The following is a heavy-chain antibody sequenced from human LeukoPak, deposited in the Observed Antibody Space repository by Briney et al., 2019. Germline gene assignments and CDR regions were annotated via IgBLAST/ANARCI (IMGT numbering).Heavy chain of an antibody. D-gene: IGHD3/OR15-3a*01. CDR2: ISSSGSTI. J-gene: IGHJ5*02. CDR3: ARGGLVISKFDP. CDR1: GFTFSSYG. V-gene: IGHV3-48*04. Sequence: PGGSLRLSCAASGFTFSSYGIHWVRQAPGKGLEWVSYISSSGSTIYYADSVKGRFTISRDNAKNSLYLQMNSLRAEDTAVYYCARGGLVISKFDPWGQGTLVTVSS.